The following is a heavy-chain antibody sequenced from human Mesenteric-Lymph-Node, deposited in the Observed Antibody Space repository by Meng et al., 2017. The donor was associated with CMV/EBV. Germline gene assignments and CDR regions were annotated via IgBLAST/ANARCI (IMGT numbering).Heavy chain of an antibody. V-gene: IGHV3-48*04. Sequence: GGSLRLSCAASAFTFSSYSMNWVRQAPGKGLEWVSYISSSSSTIYYADSVKGRFTISRDNAKNSLYLQMNSLRAEDTAVYYCARGGRGNYYYYYGMDVWGQGNTVTVSS. CDR3: ARGGRGNYYYYYGMDV. J-gene: IGHJ6*02. CDR2: ISSSSSTI. D-gene: IGHD3-16*01. CDR1: AFTFSSYS.